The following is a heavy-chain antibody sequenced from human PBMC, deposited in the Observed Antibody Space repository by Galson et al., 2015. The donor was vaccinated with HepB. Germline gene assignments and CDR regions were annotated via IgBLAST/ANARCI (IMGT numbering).Heavy chain of an antibody. CDR2: IIPIFGTA. CDR1: GGTFSSYA. Sequence: SVKVSCKASGGTFSSYAISWVRQAPGQGLEWMGGIIPIFGTANYAQKFQGRVTITADKSTSTAYMELSSLRSEDTAVYYCARLRGSSSHPNWFDPWGQGTLVTVSS. J-gene: IGHJ5*02. V-gene: IGHV1-69*06. D-gene: IGHD6-6*01. CDR3: ARLRGSSSHPNWFDP.